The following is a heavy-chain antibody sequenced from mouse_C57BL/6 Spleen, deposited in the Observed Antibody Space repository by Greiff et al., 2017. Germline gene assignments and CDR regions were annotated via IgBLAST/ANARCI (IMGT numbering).Heavy chain of an antibody. CDR1: GFTFSSYA. V-gene: IGHV5-4*01. CDR2: ISDGGSYT. J-gene: IGHJ3*01. Sequence: EVQVVESGGGLVKPGGSLKLSCAASGFTFSSYAMSWVRQTPEKRLEWVATISDGGSYTYYPDNVKGRFTISRDNAKNNLYLQMSHLKSEDTAMYYCARDPDYGSSWFAYWGQGTLVTVSA. D-gene: IGHD1-1*01. CDR3: ARDPDYGSSWFAY.